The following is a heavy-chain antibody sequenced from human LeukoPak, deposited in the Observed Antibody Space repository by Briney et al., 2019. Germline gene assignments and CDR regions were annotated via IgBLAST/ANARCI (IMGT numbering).Heavy chain of an antibody. Sequence: GSLRLSCAASGFTFTNYWMSWIRQPPGKGLEWIGEINHSGSTNYNPSLKSRVTISVDTSKNQFSLKLSSVTAADTAVYYCARPANYYDSSGYRPLGAFDIWGQGTMVTVSS. CDR2: INHSGST. CDR1: GFTFTNYW. D-gene: IGHD3-22*01. J-gene: IGHJ3*02. CDR3: ARPANYYDSSGYRPLGAFDI. V-gene: IGHV4-34*01.